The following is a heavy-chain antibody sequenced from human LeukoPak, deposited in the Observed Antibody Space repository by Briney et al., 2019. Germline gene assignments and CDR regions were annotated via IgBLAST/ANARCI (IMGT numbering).Heavy chain of an antibody. D-gene: IGHD3-22*01. CDR1: GGSISSGSYY. V-gene: IGHV4-61*01. CDR3: ARGGGSGYTDY. J-gene: IGHJ4*02. Sequence: SQTLSLTCTVSGGSISSGSYYWTWIRQPPGKGLEWIGFISYSGNTNYNPSLKRRVTISLDTSKNQFSLKLISVTAADTAVYYCARGGGSGYTDYWGQGALVTVSS. CDR2: ISYSGNT.